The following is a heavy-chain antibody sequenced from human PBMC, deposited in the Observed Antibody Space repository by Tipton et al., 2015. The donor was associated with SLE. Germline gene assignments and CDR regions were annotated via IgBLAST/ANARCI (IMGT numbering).Heavy chain of an antibody. CDR1: GFAFMSYA. D-gene: IGHD3-9*01. CDR3: ARDLTVYGMDV. J-gene: IGHJ6*02. Sequence: RSLRLSCDASGFAFMSYAMHWVRQAPGKGLEWVAVISYDASNKYYADSVKGRFTISRDNSKNTLYLQMNSLRTEDTAVYYCARDLTVYGMDVWGQGTTVTVSS. CDR2: ISYDASNK. V-gene: IGHV3-30*04.